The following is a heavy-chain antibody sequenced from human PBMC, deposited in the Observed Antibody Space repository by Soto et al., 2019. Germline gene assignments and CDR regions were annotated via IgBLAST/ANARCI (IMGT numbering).Heavy chain of an antibody. J-gene: IGHJ5*02. CDR2: MYSSGTT. CDR3: ARDRGSVSGYDYMS. CDR1: GVSIASGGFY. V-gene: IGHV4-31*03. D-gene: IGHD5-12*01. Sequence: QVQLQESGPGLVKPSQTLSLTCTVSGVSIASGGFYWAWIRHYPGLGLVWIGSMYSSGTTYYNPSLRSRITMSLDTSKNQFSLELSSVSAADTAVYHCARDRGSVSGYDYMSWGRGTLVTVSS.